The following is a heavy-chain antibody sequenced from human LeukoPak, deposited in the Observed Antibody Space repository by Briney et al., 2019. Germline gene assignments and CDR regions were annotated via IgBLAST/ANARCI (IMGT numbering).Heavy chain of an antibody. V-gene: IGHV4-59*08. Sequence: SETLSLTCTVSGGSISSYYWSWIRQPPGKGLEWIGYIYYSGSTNYNPSLKSRVTISVDTSKNQFSLKLSSVTAADTAVYYCARLVTMVRGDIRRGYYFDYWGQGTLVTVSS. CDR1: GGSISSYY. D-gene: IGHD3-10*01. CDR2: IYYSGST. J-gene: IGHJ4*02. CDR3: ARLVTMVRGDIRRGYYFDY.